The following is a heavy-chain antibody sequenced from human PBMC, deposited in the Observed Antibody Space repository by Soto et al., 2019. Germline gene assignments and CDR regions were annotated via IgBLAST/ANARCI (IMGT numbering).Heavy chain of an antibody. CDR2: IGSSAASA. V-gene: IGHV3-23*01. J-gene: IGHJ4*02. Sequence: EVQLLESGGSFVQPGGSLRLSCAASGFTFSTYAMSWVRQAPGKGLEWVSNIGSSAASANYADAVKGRFTISRDNYKNTLYLQMNSLRAEDTAVYYCAKYQYSGGWHSDYWGQGTLVTVSS. D-gene: IGHD6-19*01. CDR3: AKYQYSGGWHSDY. CDR1: GFTFSTYA.